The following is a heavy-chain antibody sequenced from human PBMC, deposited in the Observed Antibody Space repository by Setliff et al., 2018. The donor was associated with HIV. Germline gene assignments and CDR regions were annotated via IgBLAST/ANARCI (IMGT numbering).Heavy chain of an antibody. CDR3: ARLLQGGNYAFDI. V-gene: IGHV4-59*08. Sequence: PSETLSLTCTVSGGSIVRYYWTWIRQPPGKGLEWIGYIYYSGSTNYNPSLKSRVIISVGTSKMQFSLKLRSVTAADTAMYYCARLLQGGNYAFDIWGQGTMVTVSS. CDR2: IYYSGST. CDR1: GGSIVRYY. J-gene: IGHJ3*02. D-gene: IGHD2-21*02.